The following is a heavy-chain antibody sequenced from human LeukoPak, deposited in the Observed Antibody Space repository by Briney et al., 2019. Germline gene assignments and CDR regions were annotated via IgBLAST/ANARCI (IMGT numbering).Heavy chain of an antibody. Sequence: SSETLSLTCTVSGGSISSYYWSWIRQPPGKGLEWIGYIYYSGSTNYNPSLKSRVTISVDTSKNQFSLKLSSVTAADTAVYYCARGALRFLEWFNYYYYGMDVWGQGTTVTVSS. CDR1: GGSISSYY. D-gene: IGHD3-3*01. CDR2: IYYSGST. V-gene: IGHV4-59*12. CDR3: ARGALRFLEWFNYYYYGMDV. J-gene: IGHJ6*02.